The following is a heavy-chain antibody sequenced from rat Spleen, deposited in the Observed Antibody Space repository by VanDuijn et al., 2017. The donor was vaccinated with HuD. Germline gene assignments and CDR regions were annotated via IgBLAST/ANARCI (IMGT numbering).Heavy chain of an antibody. J-gene: IGHJ4*01. CDR1: GFTFSNYD. CDR3: TTLYNNYGYYVMDA. CDR2: ISYDGSST. V-gene: IGHV5-20*01. Sequence: EVQLVESGGGLVQPGRSMKLSCAASGFTFSNYDMAWVRQAPTKGLEWVASISYDGSSTYYRDSVKGRFTISRDNAKSTLYLQMDSLRFEDTATYYCTTLYNNYGYYVMDAWGQGASVTVSS. D-gene: IGHD1-10*01.